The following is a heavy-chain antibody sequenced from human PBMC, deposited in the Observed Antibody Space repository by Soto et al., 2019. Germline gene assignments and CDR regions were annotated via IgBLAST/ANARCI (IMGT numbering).Heavy chain of an antibody. J-gene: IGHJ4*02. CDR2: IIPMFGTA. CDR1: GGTFSTYA. Sequence: QVQLVQSGAEVKKPESSVKVSCKAPGGTFSTYAISWVRQAPGQGLEWMGGIIPMFGTANYAQRFQDRVTITTDEPTNTVYRELSSLRSEDTAVYFCASGIQLWLRRIDNGYSGWGQGPLVPVSS. D-gene: IGHD5-18*01. CDR3: ASGIQLWLRRIDNGYSG. V-gene: IGHV1-69*05.